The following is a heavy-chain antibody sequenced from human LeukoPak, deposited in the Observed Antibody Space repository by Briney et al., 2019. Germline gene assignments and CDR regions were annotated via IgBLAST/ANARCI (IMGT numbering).Heavy chain of an antibody. V-gene: IGHV3-64*01. J-gene: IGHJ5*02. CDR3: ARDPVGATGGRGFDP. CDR1: GFTFSTYA. D-gene: IGHD1-26*01. CDR2: ITNNGGIA. Sequence: PGGSLRLSCAASGFTFSTYAMHWVRQAPGKGLEYVSAITNNGGIAYYANSVKGRFTISRDNSKNTLYLQMGSLRAEDMAVYYCARDPVGATGGRGFDPWGQGTLVTVSS.